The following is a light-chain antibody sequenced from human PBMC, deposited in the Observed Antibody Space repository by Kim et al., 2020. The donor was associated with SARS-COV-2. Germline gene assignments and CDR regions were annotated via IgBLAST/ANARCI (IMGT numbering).Light chain of an antibody. Sequence: QLIISCSGSSSNNGGDNDVSWYQQLPGTAPKLLIYDDNNRPSGVPDRFSGSKSGTSASLTITGLQTEDEADYYCGSYDSSLSGGVFGGGTQLTVL. V-gene: IGLV1-51*01. J-gene: IGLJ3*02. CDR3: GSYDSSLSGGV. CDR1: SSNNGGDND. CDR2: DDN.